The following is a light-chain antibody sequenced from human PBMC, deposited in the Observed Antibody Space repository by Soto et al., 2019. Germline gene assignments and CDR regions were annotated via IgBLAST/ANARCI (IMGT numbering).Light chain of an antibody. J-gene: IGLJ2*01. CDR2: GNI. CDR3: QSYDSSLSDSRV. Sequence: QSVLTQPPSVSGAPGQRVTISCTGSSSNIGAGYDVHWYQQLPGTAPKLHIYGNINRPSGVPDRFSGSKSGTSASLAITGLQAEDEADYFCQSYDSSLSDSRVFGGGTKLTVL. V-gene: IGLV1-40*01. CDR1: SSNIGAGYD.